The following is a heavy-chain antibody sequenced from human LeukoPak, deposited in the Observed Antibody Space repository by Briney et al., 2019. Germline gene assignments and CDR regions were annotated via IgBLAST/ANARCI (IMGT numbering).Heavy chain of an antibody. V-gene: IGHV3-33*01. Sequence: PRGSLTLSCAASGFTFNTYAMHWVRQAPGKGLEWVAVIWYDGNNKYYADSVKGRFTISRDNSKNTLYLQMNSLRAEDTAVYYCARTGDTERFDYWGQGTLVTVCS. J-gene: IGHJ4*02. CDR2: IWYDGNNK. CDR3: ARTGDTERFDY. CDR1: GFTFNTYA. D-gene: IGHD5-18*01.